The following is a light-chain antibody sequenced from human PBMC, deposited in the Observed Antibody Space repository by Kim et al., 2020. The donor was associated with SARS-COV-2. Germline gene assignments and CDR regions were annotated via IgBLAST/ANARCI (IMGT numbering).Light chain of an antibody. CDR1: QSINTW. V-gene: IGKV1-5*03. CDR2: KIS. CDR3: QQYNSNPRT. J-gene: IGKJ4*02. Sequence: DIQMTQSPSTLSASIGDRVTITCRASQSINTWLAWYQQKPGKVPKLLIYKISTLEGGVPSRFSGSGSGTEFTLTISSLQPDDFATYYCQQYNSNPRTFGEGTKVDIK.